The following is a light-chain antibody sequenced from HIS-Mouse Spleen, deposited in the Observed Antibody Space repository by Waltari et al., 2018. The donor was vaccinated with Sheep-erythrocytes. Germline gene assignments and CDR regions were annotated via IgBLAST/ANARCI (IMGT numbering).Light chain of an antibody. V-gene: IGLV2-23*01. Sequence: QSALTQPASVSGSPGQSITISCTGTSSDVGSYNLVSWYQQHPGKAPKLMIYEGSKRPSGAPNRVSGSKSGNTASLTISGLQAEDEADYYCCSYAGSSTPWVFGGGTKLTVL. CDR2: EGS. CDR1: SSDVGSYNL. CDR3: CSYAGSSTPWV. J-gene: IGLJ3*02.